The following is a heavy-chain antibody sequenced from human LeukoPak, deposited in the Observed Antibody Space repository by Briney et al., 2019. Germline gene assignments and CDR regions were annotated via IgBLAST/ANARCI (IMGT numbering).Heavy chain of an antibody. CDR2: IYYSGST. CDR3: ARVKRIAMGYYYMDV. V-gene: IGHV4-59*01. J-gene: IGHJ6*03. CDR1: GGSISSYY. Sequence: SETLSLTCTVSGGSISSYYWSWIRQPPGKGLEWIGYIYYSGSTNYNPSLKSRVTISVDTSKNQFSLKLSSVTAADTAVYYCARVKRIAMGYYYMDVWGKGTTVTASS. D-gene: IGHD6-6*01.